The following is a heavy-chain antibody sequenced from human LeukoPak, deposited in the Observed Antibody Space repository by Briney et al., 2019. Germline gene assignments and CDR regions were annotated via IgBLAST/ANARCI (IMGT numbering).Heavy chain of an antibody. CDR2: IYRGGST. Sequence: GGSLRLSCAASGFTVSSNYMSWVRQAPGKGLEWVSVIYRGGSTYYADSVKGRFTISRDNSKNTLYLQMNSLRAEDPAVYYCAREGGRDGYNYLDYWGQGTLVTVSS. CDR1: GFTVSSNY. CDR3: AREGGRDGYNYLDY. J-gene: IGHJ4*02. V-gene: IGHV3-53*01. D-gene: IGHD5-24*01.